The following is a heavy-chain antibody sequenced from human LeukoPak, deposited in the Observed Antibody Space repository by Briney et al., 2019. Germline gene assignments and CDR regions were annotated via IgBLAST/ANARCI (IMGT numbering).Heavy chain of an antibody. CDR1: GGSFSGYY. Sequence: SETLSLTCAVYGGSFSGYYWSWIRQPPGKGLEWIGEINHSGSTNYNPSLKSRVTISVDTSKSQFSLKLSSVTAADTAVYYCARGLSSSHYDSSGYYCDYWGQGTLVTVSS. D-gene: IGHD3-22*01. CDR3: ARGLSSSHYDSSGYYCDY. V-gene: IGHV4-34*01. J-gene: IGHJ4*02. CDR2: INHSGST.